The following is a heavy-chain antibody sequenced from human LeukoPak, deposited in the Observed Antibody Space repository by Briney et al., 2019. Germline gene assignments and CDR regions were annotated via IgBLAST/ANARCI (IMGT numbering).Heavy chain of an antibody. CDR3: VKDGGSSVWWSRGYYFDY. CDR2: IKQDGSEK. CDR1: GFTFSSYW. J-gene: IGHJ4*02. D-gene: IGHD3-16*01. Sequence: QTGGSLRLSCAASGFTFSSYWMSWVRQAPGKGLEWVANIKQDGSEKYYVDSVKGRFTISRDNAKNSLYLQMNSLRAEDTAVYYCVKDGGSSVWWSRGYYFDYWGQGTLVTVSS. V-gene: IGHV3-7*01.